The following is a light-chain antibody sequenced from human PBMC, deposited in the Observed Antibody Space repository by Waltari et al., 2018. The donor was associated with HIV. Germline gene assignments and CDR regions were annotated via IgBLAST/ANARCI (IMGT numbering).Light chain of an antibody. J-gene: IGLJ3*02. CDR3: SSYTSSSTWV. CDR1: SSDVGGYNY. CDR2: EVS. V-gene: IGLV2-14*01. Sequence: QSALTQPASVSGSPGQSITISCTGTSSDVGGYNYVSWYQQHPGKAPKLMIYEVSNRPSGFSNRFSGSKSGNTASLTISGLRAEDEADYYCSSYTSSSTWVFGGGTKLTVL.